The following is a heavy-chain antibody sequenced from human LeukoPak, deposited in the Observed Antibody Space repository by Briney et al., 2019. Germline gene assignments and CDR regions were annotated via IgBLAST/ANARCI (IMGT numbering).Heavy chain of an antibody. Sequence: GASVKVSCKASGYTFTSYGISWVRQAPGQGLEWMGWISAYNGNTNYAQKLQGRVTMTTETSTSTAYMELRSLRSDDTAVYYCARVCGGDCYSDFDYWGQGTLVTVSS. J-gene: IGHJ4*02. V-gene: IGHV1-18*01. CDR2: ISAYNGNT. CDR1: GYTFTSYG. CDR3: ARVCGGDCYSDFDY. D-gene: IGHD2-21*02.